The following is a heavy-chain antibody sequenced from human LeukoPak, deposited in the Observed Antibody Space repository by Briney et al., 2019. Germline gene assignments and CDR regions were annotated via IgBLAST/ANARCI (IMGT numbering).Heavy chain of an antibody. V-gene: IGHV3-23*01. CDR1: GFTFSSYA. CDR2: ISGSGGST. CDR3: AKDISFEITGTTLDY. D-gene: IGHD1-20*01. Sequence: SGGSLRLSCTASGFTFSSYAMSWVRQAPGKGLEWVSAISGSGGSTYYADSVKGRFTISRDNSKNTLYLQMNSLRAEDTAVYYCAKDISFEITGTTLDYWGQGTLVTVSS. J-gene: IGHJ4*02.